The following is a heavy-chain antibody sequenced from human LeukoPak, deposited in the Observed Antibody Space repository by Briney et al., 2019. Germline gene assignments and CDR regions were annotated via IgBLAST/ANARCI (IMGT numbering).Heavy chain of an antibody. D-gene: IGHD6-19*01. CDR1: GYTFTGYY. CDR3: ARDRPGWYFPLSY. CDR2: INPNSGGT. Sequence: ASVKVSCKASGYTFTGYYMHWVRQAPGLGLEWMGWINPNSGGTNYAQKIQGRVTMTRDTSISTAYMELSRLRSDDTAVYYCARDRPGWYFPLSYWGQGTLVTVSS. J-gene: IGHJ4*02. V-gene: IGHV1-2*02.